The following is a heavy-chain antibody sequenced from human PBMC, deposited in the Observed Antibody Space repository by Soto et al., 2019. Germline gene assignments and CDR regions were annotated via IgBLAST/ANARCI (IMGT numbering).Heavy chain of an antibody. CDR3: ARVDRATLASRRTFDI. D-gene: IGHD6-13*01. J-gene: IGHJ3*02. CDR1: GYTFTSYG. V-gene: IGHV1-18*01. CDR2: ISAYNGNT. Sequence: ASVKVSCKASGYTFTSYGISWVRQAPGQGLEWMGWISAYNGNTNYAQKLQGRVTMTTDTSTSTAYMELRSLRSDDTAVYYCARVDRATLASRRTFDISGQGTMVTVSS.